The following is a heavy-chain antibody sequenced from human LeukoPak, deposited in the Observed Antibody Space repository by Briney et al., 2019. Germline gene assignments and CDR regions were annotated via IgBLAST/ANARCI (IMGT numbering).Heavy chain of an antibody. J-gene: IGHJ6*02. V-gene: IGHV1-2*02. D-gene: IGHD3-3*01. CDR1: GYTFTGYY. Sequence: GASVKVSCKASGYTFTGYYMHWVRQAPGQGLEWMGWINPNSGGTNYAQKFQGRVTMTRDTSISTAYMELSSLRSEDTAVYYCARVVVGLRFLEWLSRSDYYYYYGMDVWGQGTTVTVSS. CDR3: ARVVVGLRFLEWLSRSDYYYYYGMDV. CDR2: INPNSGGT.